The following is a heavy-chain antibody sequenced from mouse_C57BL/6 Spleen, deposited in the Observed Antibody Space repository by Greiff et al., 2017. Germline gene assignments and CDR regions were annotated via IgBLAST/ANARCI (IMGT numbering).Heavy chain of an antibody. J-gene: IGHJ4*01. Sequence: QVQLQQPGAELVMPGASVKLSCKASGYTFTSYWMHWVKQRPGQGLEWIGEIDPSDSYTNYNQKFKGKSTLTVYKSSSTAYMQLSSLTSEDSAVYYCARGYYGSYYAMDYWGQGTSVTVSS. V-gene: IGHV1-69*01. CDR1: GYTFTSYW. CDR3: ARGYYGSYYAMDY. D-gene: IGHD1-1*01. CDR2: IDPSDSYT.